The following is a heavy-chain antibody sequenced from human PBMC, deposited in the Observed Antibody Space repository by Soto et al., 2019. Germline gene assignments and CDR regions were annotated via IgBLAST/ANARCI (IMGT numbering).Heavy chain of an antibody. V-gene: IGHV2-5*02. D-gene: IGHD3-10*01. CDR3: AHSRYYYGSGSPPALCLDY. CDR2: IYWDDDK. Sequence: QITLKESGPTLVNPTQTLTLTCTFSGFSLSTSGVGVGWIRQPPGKALEWLALIYWDDDKRYSPSLKSRLTITKDTSKNQVVLTMTNMDPVDTATYYCAHSRYYYGSGSPPALCLDYWGQGTLVTVSS. CDR1: GFSLSTSGVG. J-gene: IGHJ4*02.